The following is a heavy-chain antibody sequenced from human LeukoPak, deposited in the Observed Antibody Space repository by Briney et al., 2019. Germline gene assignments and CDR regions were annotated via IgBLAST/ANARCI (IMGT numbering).Heavy chain of an antibody. CDR3: ARDGDSGGWFDS. V-gene: IGHV4-39*07. CDR2: IYTGSR. D-gene: IGHD6-25*01. J-gene: IGHJ5*01. CDR1: GGSISSSSYY. Sequence: NPSETLSLTCAVSGGSISSSSYYWGWIHQPPGKGLEWIATIYTGSRFYNPSLQSRVTISADTSKNQFSLKLTSVTAADTAVYYCARDGDSGGWFDSWGQGALVTVSS.